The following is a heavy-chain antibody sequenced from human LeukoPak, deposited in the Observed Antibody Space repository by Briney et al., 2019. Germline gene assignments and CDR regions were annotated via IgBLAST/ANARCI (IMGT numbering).Heavy chain of an antibody. D-gene: IGHD2-2*01. Sequence: EXXSLTCAVSGYSISSGYYWGWIRQPPGKGLEWIGRIYHSGSTYYKQSLKRRVTISVDRSKNQFYMKLSSVTAADTAVYYCASPAYCSSTSCSSGYWGQGILVTVSS. V-gene: IGHV4-38-2*01. CDR1: GYSISSGYY. J-gene: IGHJ4*02. CDR3: ASPAYCSSTSCSSGY. CDR2: IYHSGST.